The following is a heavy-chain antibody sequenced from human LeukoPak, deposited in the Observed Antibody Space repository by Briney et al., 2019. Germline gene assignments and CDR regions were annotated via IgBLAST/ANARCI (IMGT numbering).Heavy chain of an antibody. CDR1: GGSFSGYY. J-gene: IGHJ4*02. D-gene: IGHD5-12*01. V-gene: IGHV4-34*01. Sequence: PSETLSLTCAVYGGSFSGYYWSWIRPPPGKGLEWIGEINHSGSTNYNPSLKSRVTISVDTSKNQFSLKLSSVTAADTAVYYCARGEYSGYEFDYWGQGTLVTVSS. CDR3: ARGEYSGYEFDY. CDR2: INHSGST.